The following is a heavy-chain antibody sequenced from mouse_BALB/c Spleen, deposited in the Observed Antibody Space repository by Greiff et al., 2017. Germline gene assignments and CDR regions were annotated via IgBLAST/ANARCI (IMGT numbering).Heavy chain of an antibody. D-gene: IGHD1-1*01. CDR1: GFTFSSYA. V-gene: IGHV5-6-5*01. J-gene: IGHJ1*01. CDR3: ARGYGSSYGYFDV. CDR2: ISSGGST. Sequence: EVQLVESGGGLVKPGGSLKLSCAASGFTFSSYAMSWVRQTPEKRLEWVASISSGGSTYYPDSVKGRFTISRDNARNILYLQMSSLRSEDTAMYYCARGYGSSYGYFDVWGAGTTVTVSS.